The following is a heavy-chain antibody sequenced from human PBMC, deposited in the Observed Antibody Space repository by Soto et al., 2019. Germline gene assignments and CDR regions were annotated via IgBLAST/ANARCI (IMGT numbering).Heavy chain of an antibody. CDR1: GNDCTSWW. CDR3: ARGTTEEALDY. Sequence: APLRSSDRASGNDCTSWWMHYVRQAPGQGLEWMGWISAYNGNTNYAQKLQGRVTMTTDTSTSTAYMELRSLRSDDTAVYYCARGTTEEALDYWGQGTLVTVSS. CDR2: ISAYNGNT. V-gene: IGHV1-18*01. D-gene: IGHD1-1*01. J-gene: IGHJ4*02.